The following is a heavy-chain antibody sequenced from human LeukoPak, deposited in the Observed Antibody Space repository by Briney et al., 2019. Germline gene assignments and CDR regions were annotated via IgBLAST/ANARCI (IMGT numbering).Heavy chain of an antibody. J-gene: IGHJ4*02. Sequence: GASVKDSPMASGGTFTGYAISRVRQAPGQGLEWMGRIIPILGIANYAQKFQGSVTITADKSTSTAYMELSSLRSEDTAVYYCARESDTATVTYYWGQGTLVTVSS. CDR3: ARESDTATVTYY. CDR2: IIPILGIA. CDR1: GGTFTGYA. V-gene: IGHV1-69*04. D-gene: IGHD5-18*01.